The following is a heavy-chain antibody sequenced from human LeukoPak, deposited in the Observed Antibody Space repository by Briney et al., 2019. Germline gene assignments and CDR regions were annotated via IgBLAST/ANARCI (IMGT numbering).Heavy chain of an antibody. D-gene: IGHD2-2*01. J-gene: IGHJ5*02. CDR1: GGSFSGYY. CDR3: ARGTRLGQVVPAASPSFDP. V-gene: IGHV4-34*01. CDR2: INHSGST. Sequence: SETLSLTCAVCGGSFSGYYWSWIRQPPGKGLEWIGEINHSGSTNYNPSLKSRVTISVDTSKNQFSLKLSSVTAADTAVYYCARGTRLGQVVPAASPSFDPWGQGTLVTVSS.